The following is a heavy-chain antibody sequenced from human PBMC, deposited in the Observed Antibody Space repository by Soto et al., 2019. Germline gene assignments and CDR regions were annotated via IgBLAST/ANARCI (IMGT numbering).Heavy chain of an antibody. J-gene: IGHJ4*02. CDR3: ARDKISGLFAS. D-gene: IGHD1-26*01. V-gene: IGHV4-31*03. CDR2: IYYSGST. Sequence: SETLSLTCTVSGGSISSGGYYWSWIRQHPGKGLEWIGYIYYSGSTYYNPSLKSRVTISVDTPKNQFSLKLTSVTAADTAVYYIARDKISGLFASGGQGTLAT. CDR1: GGSISSGGYY.